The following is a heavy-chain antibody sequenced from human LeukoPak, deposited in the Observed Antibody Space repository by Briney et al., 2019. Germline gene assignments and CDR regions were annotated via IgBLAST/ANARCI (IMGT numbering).Heavy chain of an antibody. CDR2: IWYDGSNK. D-gene: IGHD6-13*01. CDR1: GFTFSSYG. CDR3: ARSIPYGTTWYGRSDY. V-gene: IGHV3-33*01. J-gene: IGHJ4*02. Sequence: GRSLRLSCAASGFTFSSYGMHWVRQAPGKGLEWVAVIWYDGSNKYYADSVKGRFTISRDNSKNTLYLQMNSLRAEDTAVYYCARSIPYGTTWYGRSDYWGQGTLVTVSS.